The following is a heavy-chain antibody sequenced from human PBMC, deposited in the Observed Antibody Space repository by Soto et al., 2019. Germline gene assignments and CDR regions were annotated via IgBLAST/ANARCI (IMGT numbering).Heavy chain of an antibody. CDR1: GYTFTAYY. J-gene: IGHJ4*02. Sequence: ASVKVSCKASGYTFTAYYMHWVRQAPGQGLEWMGWINPNSGGTNYAQKFQGRVTMTRDTSISTAYMELTRLRSDDTAVYFCARDRGSSGWYTDFDYWGQGTLVTVSS. CDR2: INPNSGGT. V-gene: IGHV1-2*02. CDR3: ARDRGSSGWYTDFDY. D-gene: IGHD6-19*01.